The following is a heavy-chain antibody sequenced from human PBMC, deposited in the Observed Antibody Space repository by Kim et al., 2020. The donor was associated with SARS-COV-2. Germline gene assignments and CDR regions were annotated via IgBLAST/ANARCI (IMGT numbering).Heavy chain of an antibody. CDR3: ARYSSSWYGIDP. D-gene: IGHD6-13*01. CDR1: GGSISSGGYY. J-gene: IGHJ5*02. V-gene: IGHV4-31*03. CDR2: IYYSGST. Sequence: SETLSLTCTVSGGSISSGGYYWSWIRQHPGKGLEWIGYIYYSGSTYYNPSLKSRVTISVDTSKNQFSLKLSSVTAADTAVYYCARYSSSWYGIDPWGQGTLVTVSS.